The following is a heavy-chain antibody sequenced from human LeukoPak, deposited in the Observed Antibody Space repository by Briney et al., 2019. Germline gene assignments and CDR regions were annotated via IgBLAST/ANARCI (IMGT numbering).Heavy chain of an antibody. CDR2: INHSGST. D-gene: IGHD3-10*01. V-gene: IGHV4-34*01. J-gene: IGHJ4*02. Sequence: PSETLSLTCAVYGGSFSGDYGSGSREPPGKGLWWSGEINHSGSTNYNPSLKSRVTISVDASKNQFSLKLSSVTAADTAVYYCARVSLWFGEQLDDYWGQGPLVTVS. CDR1: GGSFSGDY. CDR3: ARVSLWFGEQLDDY.